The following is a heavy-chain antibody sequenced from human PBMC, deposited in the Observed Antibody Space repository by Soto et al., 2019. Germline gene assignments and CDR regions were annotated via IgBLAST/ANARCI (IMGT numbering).Heavy chain of an antibody. CDR1: GYTFTSNG. V-gene: IGHV1-18*04. Sequence: QGQLVQSGGEVKKPGASVKVSCKASGYTFTSNGISWVRQAPGQGLEWMGWISGYNGDTDYAQKFQGRVTMTTDTSTSTAYMEVRSLRPADTAVYYCARDKPQQIVGYNYYYGLDVWGQGTTVTVSS. D-gene: IGHD6-6*01. CDR2: ISGYNGDT. CDR3: ARDKPQQIVGYNYYYGLDV. J-gene: IGHJ6*02.